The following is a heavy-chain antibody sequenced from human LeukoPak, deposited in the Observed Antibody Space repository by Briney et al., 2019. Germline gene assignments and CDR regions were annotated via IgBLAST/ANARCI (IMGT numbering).Heavy chain of an antibody. J-gene: IGHJ6*03. CDR2: MNSNSGNT. D-gene: IGHD5-18*01. CDR1: GYTFTNFD. CDR3: ARGGYSYENYYYYYYMDV. V-gene: IGHV1-8*03. Sequence: ASVKVSCKASGYTFTNFDINWVRQTTGQGLEWVGWMNSNSGNTGYAQKFQGRVTITRNTSISTAYMELSSLRSEDTAVYYCARGGYSYENYYYYYYMDVWGKGTTVTVSS.